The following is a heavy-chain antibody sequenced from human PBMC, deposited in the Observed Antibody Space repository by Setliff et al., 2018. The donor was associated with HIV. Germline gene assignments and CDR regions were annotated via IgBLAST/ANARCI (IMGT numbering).Heavy chain of an antibody. J-gene: IGHJ4*02. Sequence: SETLSLTCTVSGGSISSHYWSWIRQPPGKGLEWIGSIHYNEKTYYNPSLKSRVTISIDTSKNQFPLTLTSVTAADTAVYYCARQQHSSDLKIWNYWGQGTLVTVSS. CDR2: IHYNEKT. CDR1: GGSISSHY. CDR3: ARQQHSSDLKIWNY. V-gene: IGHV4-59*05. D-gene: IGHD6-13*01.